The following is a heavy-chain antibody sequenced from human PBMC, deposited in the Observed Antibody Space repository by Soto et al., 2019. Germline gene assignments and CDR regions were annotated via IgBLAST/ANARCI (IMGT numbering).Heavy chain of an antibody. CDR1: GFTFSSYA. D-gene: IGHD6-25*01. Sequence: GGSLRLSCAASGFTFSSYAMSWVRQAPGKGLEWVSAIGGSGGSTYYADSVKGRFTISRDNSKNTLYLQMNSLRAEDTAVYYCAKDWSRGYGVPFDYWGQGTLVTVSS. V-gene: IGHV3-23*01. CDR2: IGGSGGST. J-gene: IGHJ4*02. CDR3: AKDWSRGYGVPFDY.